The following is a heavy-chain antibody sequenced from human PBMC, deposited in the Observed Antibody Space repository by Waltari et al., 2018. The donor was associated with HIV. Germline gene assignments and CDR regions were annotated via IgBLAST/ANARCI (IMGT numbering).Heavy chain of an antibody. CDR1: GLTVSSHF. Sequence: EVQLVETGGGLIQPGGSLSLSCAASGLTVSSHFMTWVRQAPGKGLEWVSLIYSGGSTYYADSVKGRFTISRDNSKNTLYLQMNSLRAEDTAVYYCARVRSTMGRFQGFDYWGQGTLVTVSS. V-gene: IGHV3-53*02. D-gene: IGHD1-26*01. CDR3: ARVRSTMGRFQGFDY. J-gene: IGHJ4*02. CDR2: IYSGGST.